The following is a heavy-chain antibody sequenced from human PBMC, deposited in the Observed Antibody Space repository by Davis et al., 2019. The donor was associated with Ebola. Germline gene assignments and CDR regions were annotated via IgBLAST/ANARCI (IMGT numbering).Heavy chain of an antibody. D-gene: IGHD3-10*01. J-gene: IGHJ4*02. CDR1: GGSISGYY. V-gene: IGHV4-59*12. CDR3: AREDYYGSGSSDY. CDR2: IHYSGST. Sequence: MPSETLSLTCTVSGGSISGYYWSWVRQPPGKGLESIGFIHYSGSTNYKPSLKSRVTMSVDTSKNQFSLKLTSVTAADTAVYYCAREDYYGSGSSDYWGQGTLVTVSS.